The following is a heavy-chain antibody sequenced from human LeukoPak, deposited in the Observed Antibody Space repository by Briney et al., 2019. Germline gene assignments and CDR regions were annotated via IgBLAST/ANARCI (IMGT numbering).Heavy chain of an antibody. CDR1: GVSINNYY. J-gene: IGHJ4*02. D-gene: IGHD4-23*01. CDR2: IYYTGST. Sequence: PSETLSLTCTVSGVSINNYYWSWIRQPPGKGLEWIGYIYYTGSTRYNPSLKSRVTISLDTSKNQFSLNVNSVTAADTAVYYCASFSDYGGNFFPYWGQGALVTVSS. V-gene: IGHV4-59*08. CDR3: ASFSDYGGNFFPY.